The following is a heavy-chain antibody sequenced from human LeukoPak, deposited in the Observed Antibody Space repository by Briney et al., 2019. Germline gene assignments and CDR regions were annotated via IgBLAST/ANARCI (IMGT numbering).Heavy chain of an antibody. CDR1: GFSLTTSGMC. V-gene: IGHV2-70*17. Sequence: SGPTLVNPTQTLTLTCTFSGFSLTTSGMCVSWIRQPPRKALVWLPHIDWDDDKFYSTSLRARLTISKDTSKNQVVLTMTNMDPVDTATYYCARTMRLGGRGVYFDYWGQGALVTVSS. J-gene: IGHJ4*02. CDR2: IDWDDDK. CDR3: ARTMRLGGRGVYFDY. D-gene: IGHD3-16*01.